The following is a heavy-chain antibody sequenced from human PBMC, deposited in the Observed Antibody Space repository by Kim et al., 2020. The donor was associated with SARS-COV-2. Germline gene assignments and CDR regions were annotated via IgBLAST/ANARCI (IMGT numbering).Heavy chain of an antibody. J-gene: IGHJ6*02. V-gene: IGHV4-61*05. D-gene: IGHD3-10*01. Sequence: SYHPALKSRVTNSVDNSKNQHSLKLSAVTAADTAVYYCAKCMGDGAGMDVWGQGTTVTVSS. CDR3: AKCMGDGAGMDV.